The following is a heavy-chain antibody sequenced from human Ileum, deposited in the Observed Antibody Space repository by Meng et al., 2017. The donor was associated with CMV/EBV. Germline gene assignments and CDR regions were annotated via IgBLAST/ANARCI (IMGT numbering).Heavy chain of an antibody. J-gene: IGHJ4*02. CDR2: ISAYNGNT. CDR1: GYTFTSYG. Sequence: KGSGYTFTSYGISWVRQAPGQGLEWMGWISAYNGNTNYAQKLQGRVTMTTDTSTSTAYMELRSLRSDDTAVYYCARGAYSGYDNDYWGQGTLVTVSS. D-gene: IGHD5-12*01. CDR3: ARGAYSGYDNDY. V-gene: IGHV1-18*01.